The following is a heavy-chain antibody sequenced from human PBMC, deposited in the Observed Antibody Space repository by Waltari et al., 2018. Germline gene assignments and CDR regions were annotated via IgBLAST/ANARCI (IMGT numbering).Heavy chain of an antibody. V-gene: IGHV1-46*01. CDR3: ARGQADLYYYMDV. CDR1: GSTFTRYF. D-gene: IGHD6-19*01. J-gene: IGHJ6*03. Sequence: QVQLVQSGAEVKKPGASVKVSCKASGSTFTRYFMHWVRQAPGQGLEWMGIINPSGGSTSYAQKFQGRVTMTRDTSTSTVYMELSSLRSEDTAVYYCARGQADLYYYMDVWGKGTTVTVSS. CDR2: INPSGGST.